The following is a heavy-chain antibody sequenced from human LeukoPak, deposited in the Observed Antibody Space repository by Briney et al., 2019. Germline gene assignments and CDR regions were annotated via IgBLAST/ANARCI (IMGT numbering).Heavy chain of an antibody. CDR3: AREKSVALRGVAFDV. CDR2: INPNNGDA. V-gene: IGHV1-2*06. J-gene: IGHJ3*01. D-gene: IGHD3-10*01. Sequence: ASVKVSCRASGYAFSDYSIHWMRPAPGQGLEWLGRINPNNGDANYAEKFQGRVTMVRDTSISTVYVELSGLTSDDTAIYNCAREKSVALRGVAFDVWGQGTMVTVSS. CDR1: GYAFSDYS.